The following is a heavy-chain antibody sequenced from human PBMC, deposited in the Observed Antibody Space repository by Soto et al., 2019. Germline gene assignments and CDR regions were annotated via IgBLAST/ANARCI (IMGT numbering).Heavy chain of an antibody. J-gene: IGHJ4*02. D-gene: IGHD3-3*01. CDR1: GYTFTSYG. CDR3: ARVPRIHDFWSGYLDY. Sequence: GASVKVSWKASGYTFTSYGISWVRQAPGQGLEWMGWISAYNGNTNYAQKLQGRVTMTTDTSTSTAYMELRSLRSDDTAVYYCARVPRIHDFWSGYLDYWGQGTLVTVSS. CDR2: ISAYNGNT. V-gene: IGHV1-18*01.